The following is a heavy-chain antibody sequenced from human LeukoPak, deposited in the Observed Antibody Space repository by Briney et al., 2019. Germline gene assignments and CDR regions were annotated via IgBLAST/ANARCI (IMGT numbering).Heavy chain of an antibody. Sequence: GASVKVSCKASGYTFTGYYMHWVRQAPGQGLEWMGWISAYNGNTNYAQKLQGRVTMTTDTSTSTAYMELRSLRSDDTAVYYCAREGYCSSTSCYSTDYWDQGTLVTVSS. CDR3: AREGYCSSTSCYSTDY. CDR1: GYTFTGYY. V-gene: IGHV1-18*04. CDR2: ISAYNGNT. J-gene: IGHJ4*02. D-gene: IGHD2-2*01.